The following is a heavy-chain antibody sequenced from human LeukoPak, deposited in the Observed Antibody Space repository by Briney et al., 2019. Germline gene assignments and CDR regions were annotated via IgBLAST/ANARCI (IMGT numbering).Heavy chain of an antibody. J-gene: IGHJ4*02. V-gene: IGHV3-30-3*01. CDR2: ISRDGDNT. CDR3: ARGVTTFYYFDY. D-gene: IGHD2/OR15-2a*01. CDR1: GFTFSYYA. Sequence: GGSLRLSCAASGFTFSYYAVHWVRQAPGKGLEWVTVISRDGDNTFYADSVRGRFTVSRDNSKNILYLQMNSLRAEDTAVYYCARGVTTFYYFDYWGQGTLVTVSS.